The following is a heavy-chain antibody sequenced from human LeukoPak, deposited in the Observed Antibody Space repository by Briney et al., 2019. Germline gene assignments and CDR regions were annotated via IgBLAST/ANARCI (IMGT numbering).Heavy chain of an antibody. CDR3: ARDPYGPPDAFDI. D-gene: IGHD3-10*01. J-gene: IGHJ3*02. CDR1: GDSISPNF. CDR2: IFDSGST. Sequence: SETLSLTCSVSGDSISPNFWTWIRQPLGKGLEWIGYIFDSGSTNYNPSLKSRVTISLDTSKNQFSLKLDSVTAADTAVYFCARDPYGPPDAFDIWGQGTTVTVSS. V-gene: IGHV4-59*01.